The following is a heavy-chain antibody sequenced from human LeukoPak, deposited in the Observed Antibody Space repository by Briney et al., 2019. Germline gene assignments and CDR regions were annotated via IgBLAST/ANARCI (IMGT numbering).Heavy chain of an antibody. CDR1: GGSFSGYY. Sequence: SETLSLTCAVYGGSFSGYYWRWIRQPPGKGLEWIGESYHGGSANYNPSLKNRVTISLDTSQNQFSLQLTAVTAADTAVYYCARARDIGIVPAARNPLLRGRYYMDVWGKGTTVTVSS. J-gene: IGHJ6*03. CDR3: ARARDIGIVPAARNPLLRGRYYMDV. V-gene: IGHV4-34*01. CDR2: SYHGGSA. D-gene: IGHD2-2*01.